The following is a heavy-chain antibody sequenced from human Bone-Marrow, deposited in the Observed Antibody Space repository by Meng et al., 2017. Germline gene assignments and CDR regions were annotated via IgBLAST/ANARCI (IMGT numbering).Heavy chain of an antibody. CDR1: GYSITGSYN. Sequence: GGSLRLSCAVSGYSITGSYNWGWIRQSPGKGLEWVSAISGSGGSTYYADSVKGRFTISRDNSKNTLYLQMNSLRAEDTAVYYCAKDYRHPGWYFQPLDAFDIWGQGTMVTVSS. J-gene: IGHJ3*02. CDR3: AKDYRHPGWYFQPLDAFDI. CDR2: ISGSGGST. V-gene: IGHV3-23*01. D-gene: IGHD6-19*01.